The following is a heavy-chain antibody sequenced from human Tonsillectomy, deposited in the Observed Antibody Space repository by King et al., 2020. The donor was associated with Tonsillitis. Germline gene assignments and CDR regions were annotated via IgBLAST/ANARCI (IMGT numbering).Heavy chain of an antibody. J-gene: IGHJ4*02. CDR2: IYSGGST. CDR3: ATGLGGDGYNLVPVDY. CDR1: GFTVSSNY. Sequence: VQLVESGGGLVQPGGSLRLSCAASGFTVSSNYMRWVRQAPGKGLEWVSVIYSGGSTYYVDSVKGRFTISRDNSKNTLYLQMNSLRAEDTAVYYCATGLGGDGYNLVPVDYWGQGTLVTVSS. D-gene: IGHD5-24*01. V-gene: IGHV3-66*01.